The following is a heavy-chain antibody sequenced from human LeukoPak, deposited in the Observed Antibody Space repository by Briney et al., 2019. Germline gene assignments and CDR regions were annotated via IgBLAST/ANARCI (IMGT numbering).Heavy chain of an antibody. Sequence: GGSLRLSCAASGFTFSSYAMSWVRQAPGKGLEWVSAISGSGGSTYYADPVKGRFTISRDNSKNTLYLQMNSLRAEDTAVYYCAKDELPFYYYYYGMDVWGQGTTVTVSS. D-gene: IGHD3-10*01. CDR3: AKDELPFYYYYYGMDV. J-gene: IGHJ6*02. CDR2: ISGSGGST. V-gene: IGHV3-23*01. CDR1: GFTFSSYA.